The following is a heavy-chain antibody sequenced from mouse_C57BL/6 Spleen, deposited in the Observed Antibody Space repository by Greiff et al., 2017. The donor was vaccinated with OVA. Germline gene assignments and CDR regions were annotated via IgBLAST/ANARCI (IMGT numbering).Heavy chain of an antibody. CDR2: IYPGDGDT. Sequence: QVQLQQSGPELVKPGASVKISCKASGYAFSSSWMNWVKQRPGKGLEWIGRIYPGDGDTNYNGKFKGKATLTADKSSSTAYMQLSSLTSEDSAVYFCAREKITTVDYWGQGTTLTVSS. CDR1: GYAFSSSW. V-gene: IGHV1-82*01. D-gene: IGHD1-1*01. CDR3: AREKITTVDY. J-gene: IGHJ2*01.